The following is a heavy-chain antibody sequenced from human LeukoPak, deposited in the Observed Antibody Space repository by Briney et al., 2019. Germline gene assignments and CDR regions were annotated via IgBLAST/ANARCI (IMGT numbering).Heavy chain of an antibody. CDR2: IRYDGSNK. CDR3: AKVGERGLIYYYYYYMDV. D-gene: IGHD4-17*01. J-gene: IGHJ6*03. Sequence: GGSLRLSCAASGFTFSSYGMHWVRQAPGKGLEWVAFIRYDGSNKYYADSVKGRFTISRDNSKNTLYLQMNSLRAEDTAVYYCAKVGERGLIYYYYYYMDVWGKGTTVTISS. V-gene: IGHV3-30*02. CDR1: GFTFSSYG.